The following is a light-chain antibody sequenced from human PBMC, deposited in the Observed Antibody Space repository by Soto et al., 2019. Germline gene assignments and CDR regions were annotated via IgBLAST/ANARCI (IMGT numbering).Light chain of an antibody. V-gene: IGKV3-20*01. Sequence: ENVLTQSPGTLSVSPGERATLSCRASQSVSIDLAWYQQKPGQAPRLLIYGASNRATGIPDRFSGSGSGTDFTLTISRLEPEDFAVYYCQQYGSSGTFGQGTKVDIK. J-gene: IGKJ1*01. CDR1: QSVSID. CDR3: QQYGSSGT. CDR2: GAS.